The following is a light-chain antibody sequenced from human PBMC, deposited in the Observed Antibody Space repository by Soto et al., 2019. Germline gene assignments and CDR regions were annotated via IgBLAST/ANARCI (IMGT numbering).Light chain of an antibody. Sequence: QSVLTQPASVSGSPGQSITISCTGTSSDVGSYHYVSWFQQHPGKAPKLIIFEVSDRPSGVSTRFSGYKSGDTASLTISGLQADDEADYYCSSYTSGRDVYVFGGGTKLTVL. CDR1: SSDVGSYHY. CDR3: SSYTSGRDVYV. CDR2: EVS. V-gene: IGLV2-14*01. J-gene: IGLJ1*01.